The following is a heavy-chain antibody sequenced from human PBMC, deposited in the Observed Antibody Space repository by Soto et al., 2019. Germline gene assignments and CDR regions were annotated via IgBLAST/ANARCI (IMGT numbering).Heavy chain of an antibody. CDR2: IYPGDSDT. D-gene: IGHD2-15*01. Sequence: GESLKISCKGSGYSFTSYWIGWVRQMPGKGLEWMGIIYPGDSDTRYSPSFQGQVTISADKSISTAYLQWSSLKASDTAMYYCARHAVVAALSHYYYYMDVWGKGTTVTVSS. CDR3: ARHAVVAALSHYYYYMDV. V-gene: IGHV5-51*01. J-gene: IGHJ6*03. CDR1: GYSFTSYW.